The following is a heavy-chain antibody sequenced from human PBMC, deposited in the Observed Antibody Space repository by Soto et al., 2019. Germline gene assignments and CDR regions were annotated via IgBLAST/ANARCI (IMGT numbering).Heavy chain of an antibody. CDR2: ISYDGSNK. Sequence: PGGSLRLSCAASGFTFSSYGMHWVRQAPGKGLEWVAVISYDGSNKYYADSVKGRFTISRDNSKNTLYLQMNSLRVEDTAVYYCAKGQSLDYWGQGTLVTVSS. CDR3: AKGQSLDY. V-gene: IGHV3-30*18. CDR1: GFTFSSYG. J-gene: IGHJ4*02.